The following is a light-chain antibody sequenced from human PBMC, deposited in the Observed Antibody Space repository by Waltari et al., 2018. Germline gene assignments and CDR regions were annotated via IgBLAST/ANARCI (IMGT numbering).Light chain of an antibody. CDR2: KVS. V-gene: IGKV2-30*02. CDR3: GQGTHWYS. Sequence: DVVMTQSPLSLPIPPGQPASISCRSSQSLVHSDGNTYLSWYQQKPDQPPRLLLYKVSNRDSGVPDRFSGSGAGTDFTLKISRVEAEDVGVYYCGQGTHWYSFGQGTKVEIE. J-gene: IGKJ2*03. CDR1: QSLVHSDGNTY.